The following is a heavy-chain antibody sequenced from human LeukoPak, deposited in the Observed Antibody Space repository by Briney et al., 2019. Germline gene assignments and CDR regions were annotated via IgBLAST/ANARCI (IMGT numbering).Heavy chain of an antibody. Sequence: ASVKVSCKVSGYSLTELSMHCVRQAPGKGLEWMGGFDPEDGETIYAQKLQGRVTMTEDTSTDTAYMELSSLRSEDTAVYYCATKVLRNGYTYGFGYSWGQGTLVTVSS. CDR1: GYSLTELS. D-gene: IGHD5-18*01. J-gene: IGHJ4*02. CDR3: ATKVLRNGYTYGFGYS. V-gene: IGHV1-24*01. CDR2: FDPEDGET.